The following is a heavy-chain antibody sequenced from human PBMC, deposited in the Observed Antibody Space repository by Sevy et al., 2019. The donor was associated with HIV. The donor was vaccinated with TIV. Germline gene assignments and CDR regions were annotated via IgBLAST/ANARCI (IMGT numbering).Heavy chain of an antibody. CDR3: SSNKAAAGTDRFDY. CDR2: IYYSGST. J-gene: IGHJ4*02. V-gene: IGHV4-39*01. D-gene: IGHD6-13*01. CDR1: GGSISSSSYY. Sequence: AESLSLTCTVSGGSISSSSYYWGWIRQPPGNGMEWIGSIYYSGSTYYNPSLKSRVTISIDTSKNQFSLKLSSVTAADTAVYYCSSNKAAAGTDRFDYWGQGTLVFVSS.